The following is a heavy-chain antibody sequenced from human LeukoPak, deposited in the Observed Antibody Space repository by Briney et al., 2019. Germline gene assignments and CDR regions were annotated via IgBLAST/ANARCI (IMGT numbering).Heavy chain of an antibody. J-gene: IGHJ4*02. CDR2: INPNSGGT. CDR1: GYTFTGYY. V-gene: IGHV1-2*02. Sequence: ASVKVSCKASGYTFTGYYMHWVRQAPGQGLEWMGWINPNSGGTNYAQKFQGRVTMTRDTSISTAYMELSRLRSDDTAVYNCARCFDFWSGYYDWGQGTLVTVSS. CDR3: ARCFDFWSGYYD. D-gene: IGHD3-3*01.